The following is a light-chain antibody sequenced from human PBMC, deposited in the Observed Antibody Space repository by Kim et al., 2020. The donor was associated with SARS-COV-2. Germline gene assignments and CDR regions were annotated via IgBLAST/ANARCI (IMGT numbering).Light chain of an antibody. V-gene: IGKV3-11*01. J-gene: IGKJ4*01. CDR2: DAS. Sequence: PGERATLSCRASQNIDTYLAWYQQRPGQAPRLLVYDASNRATGVPDRFSGSGAGTDFTLTISSLEPEDFSIYYCQQRNSWPPAVTFGGGTKVDIK. CDR3: QQRNSWPPAVT. CDR1: QNIDTY.